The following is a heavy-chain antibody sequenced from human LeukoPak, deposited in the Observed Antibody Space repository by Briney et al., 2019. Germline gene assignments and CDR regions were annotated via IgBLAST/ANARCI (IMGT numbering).Heavy chain of an antibody. J-gene: IGHJ3*02. CDR3: ARYSVAGARYDAFDI. D-gene: IGHD6-13*01. CDR1: GYSFTHFR. V-gene: IGHV5-51*01. CDR2: IYPADSDT. Sequence: GESLKISCKGSGYSFTHFRLGWVRQTPGKGLDWMGIIYPADSDTVYSPSFQGQVTISADKSISTAYLQWSSLKASDTAMYYCARYSVAGARYDAFDIWGQGTMVTVSS.